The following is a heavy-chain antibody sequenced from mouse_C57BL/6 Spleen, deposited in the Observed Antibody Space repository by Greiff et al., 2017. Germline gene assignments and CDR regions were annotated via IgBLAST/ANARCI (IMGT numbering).Heavy chain of an antibody. D-gene: IGHD1-1*01. Sequence: VQLKESGPELVKPGASVKMSCKASGYTFTDYNMHWVKQSHGKSLEWIGYINPNNGGTSYNQKFKGKATLTVNKSSSTAYMELRSLTSEDSAVYYCARYYGSSYVGYAMDYWGQGTSVTVSS. CDR2: INPNNGGT. V-gene: IGHV1-22*01. CDR3: ARYYGSSYVGYAMDY. J-gene: IGHJ4*01. CDR1: GYTFTDYN.